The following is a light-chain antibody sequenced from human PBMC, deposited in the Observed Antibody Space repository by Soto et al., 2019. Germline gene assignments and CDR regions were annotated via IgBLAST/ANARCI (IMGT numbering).Light chain of an antibody. Sequence: DIQMTQSPSSLSASAGDRLTITCRASQSISYFLNWYQQKPGKAPKLLIYAASSLQSGVPSRFSGSGSGTEFTLTISSLQPDDFASYYCQQYKDYPITFGQGTRLEIK. CDR1: QSISYF. V-gene: IGKV1-39*01. J-gene: IGKJ5*01. CDR2: AAS. CDR3: QQYKDYPIT.